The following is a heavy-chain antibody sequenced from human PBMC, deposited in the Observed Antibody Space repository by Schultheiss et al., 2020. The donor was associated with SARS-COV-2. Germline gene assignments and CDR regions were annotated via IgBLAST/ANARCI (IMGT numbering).Heavy chain of an antibody. CDR3: ARGITVITTWFDP. J-gene: IGHJ5*02. V-gene: IGHV4-39*07. D-gene: IGHD4-11*01. Sequence: SETLSLTCTVSGGSISSSSYYWGWIRQPPGKGLEWIGYIYYSGSTYYNPSLKSRVTISVDTSKNQFSLKLSSVTAADTAVYYCARGITVITTWFDPWGQGTLVTVSS. CDR1: GGSISSSSYY. CDR2: IYYSGST.